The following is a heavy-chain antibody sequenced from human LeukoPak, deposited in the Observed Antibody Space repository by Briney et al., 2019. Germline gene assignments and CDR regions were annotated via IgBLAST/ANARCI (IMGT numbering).Heavy chain of an antibody. J-gene: IGHJ3*02. CDR1: GFTFSNYG. D-gene: IGHD3-22*01. V-gene: IGHV3-48*01. Sequence: GGSLRLSCAASGFTFSNYGMHWVRQAPGKGLEWVSYISSSSSSTNYADSVKGRFTISRDNSKNSMYLQMNSLRAEDTAMYYCARAPMSYDSSGFGGAFDIWGQGTMVTVSS. CDR3: ARAPMSYDSSGFGGAFDI. CDR2: ISSSSSST.